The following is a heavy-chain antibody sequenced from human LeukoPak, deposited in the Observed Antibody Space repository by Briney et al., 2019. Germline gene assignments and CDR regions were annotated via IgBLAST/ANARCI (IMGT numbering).Heavy chain of an antibody. CDR3: AKLPSYYYGSGSYDYFDY. D-gene: IGHD3-10*01. Sequence: GGSLRLSCAASGFTFSNYALSWVRQAPGKGLEWVSVISGSGGSTYYADSVKGRFTISRDNSKNTLYLQVNSLRAEDTAVYYCAKLPSYYYGSGSYDYFDYWGQGTLVTVSS. V-gene: IGHV3-23*01. CDR1: GFTFSNYA. J-gene: IGHJ4*02. CDR2: ISGSGGST.